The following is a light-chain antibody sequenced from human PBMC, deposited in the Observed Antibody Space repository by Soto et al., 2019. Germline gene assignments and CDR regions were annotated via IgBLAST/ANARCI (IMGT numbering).Light chain of an antibody. CDR2: DAS. J-gene: IGKJ2*01. V-gene: IGKV1-5*01. CDR3: QQYESFSPYT. Sequence: DIQMTQSPSTLSAFVGDRVTITCRASQSVSSSLAWYQQKPGKALKLLIYDASTLESGVPSRFSGSGYGTEFTLTINSLQPGDFATYYCQQYESFSPYTFGQGTRLEI. CDR1: QSVSSS.